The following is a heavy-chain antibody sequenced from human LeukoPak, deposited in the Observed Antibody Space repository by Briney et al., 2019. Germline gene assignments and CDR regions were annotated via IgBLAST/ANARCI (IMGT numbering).Heavy chain of an antibody. J-gene: IGHJ6*02. D-gene: IGHD2-2*01. CDR1: GVSISSGGYY. CDR3: ARGDIVVVPAAIRSYYYYYGMDV. V-gene: IGHV4-31*03. Sequence: SETLSLTCTVSGVSISSGGYYWGWLRQHPGKGLEWIGYIYYSGSTYYNPSLKSRVTISVDTSKNQFSLKLSSVTAADTAVYYCARGDIVVVPAAIRSYYYYYGMDVWGQGTTVTVSS. CDR2: IYYSGST.